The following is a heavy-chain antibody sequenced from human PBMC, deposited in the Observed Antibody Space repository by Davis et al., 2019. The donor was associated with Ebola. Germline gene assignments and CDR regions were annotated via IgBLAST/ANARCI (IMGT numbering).Heavy chain of an antibody. CDR1: GGSISSGGYY. V-gene: IGHV4-31*03. CDR3: ARAIAAGTYYYYYYGMDV. D-gene: IGHD6-13*01. J-gene: IGHJ6*02. CDR2: IYYSGST. Sequence: SETLSLTCTVSGGSISSGGYYWSWIRQHPGKGLEWIGYIYYSGSTYYNPSLKSRVTISVDTSKNQFSLKLSSVTAADTAVYYCARAIAAGTYYYYYYGMDVWGQGTTVTVSS.